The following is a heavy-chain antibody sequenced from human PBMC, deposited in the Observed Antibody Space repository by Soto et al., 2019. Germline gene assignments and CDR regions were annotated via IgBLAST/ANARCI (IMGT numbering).Heavy chain of an antibody. CDR1: GFTFSSYG. CDR2: ISYDGSNK. Sequence: GGSLRLSCAASGFTFSSYGMHWVRQAPGKGLEWVAVISYDGSNKYYADSVKGRFTVSRDNSKNTLYLQMNSLRAEDTAVYYCAKDLLSSSASISIFVVVIPPLWFGPCGDVTLFT. CDR3: AKDLLSSSASISIFVVVIPPLWFGP. J-gene: IGHJ5*02. V-gene: IGHV3-30*18. D-gene: IGHD3-3*01.